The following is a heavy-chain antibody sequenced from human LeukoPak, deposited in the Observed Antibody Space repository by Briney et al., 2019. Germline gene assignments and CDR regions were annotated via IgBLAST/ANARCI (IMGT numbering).Heavy chain of an antibody. J-gene: IGHJ4*02. CDR3: ARGGGYTYVFDY. D-gene: IGHD5-18*01. Sequence: PSETLSLTCTVSGGSISIYYWSWIRQPPGKGLEWIGYFYYSGSTNYNPSLKSRVTISVDTSKNQFSLKMNSVTAADTAVYYCARGGGYTYVFDYWGQGTQVTVSS. V-gene: IGHV4-59*12. CDR1: GGSISIYY. CDR2: FYYSGST.